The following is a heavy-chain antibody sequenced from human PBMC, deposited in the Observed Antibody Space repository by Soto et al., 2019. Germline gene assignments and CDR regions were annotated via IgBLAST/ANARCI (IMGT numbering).Heavy chain of an antibody. CDR2: VYPDDNT. CDR1: GPSVVGSY. CDR3: ARLPGAFYYDNGDYDFLDY. J-gene: IGHJ4*02. D-gene: IGHD3-3*01. V-gene: IGHV3-53*01. Sequence: GGSLRLSCAASGPSVVGSYMNWFRQSEQKGLEWISVVYPDDNTYYAESVRGRFTISRDRSKNTVSLQMNSLRAEDTAVYYCARLPGAFYYDNGDYDFLDYWGQGTLVTVSS.